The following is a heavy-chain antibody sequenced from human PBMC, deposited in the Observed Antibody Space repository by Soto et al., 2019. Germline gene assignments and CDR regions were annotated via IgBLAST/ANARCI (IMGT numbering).Heavy chain of an antibody. CDR2: ISGRGGGT. CDR1: GFTFSSYA. Sequence: PGGSLRLSCAASGFTFSSYAMSWVRQAPGKGLEWVSAISGRGGGTYYADSVKGRFTISRDNSKNTLYLQMNSLRAEDTAVYYCAKSVGYCISTSCYALGWFDPWGQGT. J-gene: IGHJ5*02. CDR3: AKSVGYCISTSCYALGWFDP. D-gene: IGHD2-2*03. V-gene: IGHV3-23*01.